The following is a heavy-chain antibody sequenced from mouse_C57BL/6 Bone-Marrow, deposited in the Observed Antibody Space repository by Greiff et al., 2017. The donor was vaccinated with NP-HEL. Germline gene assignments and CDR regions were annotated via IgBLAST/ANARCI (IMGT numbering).Heavy chain of an antibody. CDR2: ISSGGSYT. Sequence: EVQLKESGGDLVKPGGSLKLSCAASGFTFSSYGMSWVRQTPDKRLEWVATISSGGSYTYYPDSVKGRFTISRDNAKNTLYLQMSSLKSEDTAMYECEINKGDGFAYWGQGTLVTVSA. D-gene: IGHD1-1*01. CDR3: EINKGDGFAY. V-gene: IGHV5-6*01. J-gene: IGHJ3*01. CDR1: GFTFSSYG.